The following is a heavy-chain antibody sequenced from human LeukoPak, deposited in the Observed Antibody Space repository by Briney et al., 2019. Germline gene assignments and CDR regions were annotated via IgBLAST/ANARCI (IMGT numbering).Heavy chain of an antibody. CDR3: TTNLLRFLEWLLHRDY. V-gene: IGHV1-46*01. Sequence: ASVKVSCKASGYTFTSYYMHWVRQAPGQGLEWMGIINPSGGSTSYAQKFQGRVTMTRDTSTSTVYMELSSLRSEDTAVYYCTTNLLRFLEWLLHRDYWGQGTLVTVSS. CDR2: INPSGGST. J-gene: IGHJ4*02. D-gene: IGHD3-3*01. CDR1: GYTFTSYY.